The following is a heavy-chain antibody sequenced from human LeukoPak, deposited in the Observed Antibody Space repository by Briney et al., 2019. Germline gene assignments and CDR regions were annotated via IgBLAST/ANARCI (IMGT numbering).Heavy chain of an antibody. V-gene: IGHV5-51*01. CDR3: ARQGSCDSTRCYVYYHSGMDV. Sequence: GESLQISCKGSGSRFTTYWIGWVRQMPGKGLEWMGIINPDNSDTRYSPSFQGQVTISADKSTSTAYLQWSSLKTSDTAMYYCARQGSCDSTRCYVYYHSGMDVWGQGTTVTVSS. CDR2: INPDNSDT. J-gene: IGHJ6*02. CDR1: GSRFTTYW. D-gene: IGHD2-2*01.